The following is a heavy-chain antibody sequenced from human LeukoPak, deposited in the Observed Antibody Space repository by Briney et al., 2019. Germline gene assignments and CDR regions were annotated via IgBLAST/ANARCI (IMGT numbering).Heavy chain of an antibody. Sequence: PGGSLRLSCVASGFTFSSYAMSWVRQAPGKGLEWVSAISGSGGSTYYADSVKGRFTISRDNSKNTLYLQMNSLRAEDTAVYYCAKAPGGYYYGSGSLDYWGQGTLVTVSS. J-gene: IGHJ4*02. CDR2: ISGSGGST. D-gene: IGHD3-10*01. V-gene: IGHV3-23*01. CDR3: AKAPGGYYYGSGSLDY. CDR1: GFTFSSYA.